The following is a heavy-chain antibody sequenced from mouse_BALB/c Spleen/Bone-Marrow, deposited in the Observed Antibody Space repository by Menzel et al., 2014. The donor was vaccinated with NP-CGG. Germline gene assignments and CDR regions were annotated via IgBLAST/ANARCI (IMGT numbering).Heavy chain of an antibody. CDR2: ISPENGDI. CDR3: KRSAY. CDR1: GYTFTDHA. V-gene: IGHV1S53*03. Sequence: VKLQESDTELVKPGASVKISCKASGYTFTDHAIHWVKQRPEQGLEWIGYISPENGDIKYNEKFKGKATLTADKSSSTAYMQLNSLTSEDSAVYFCKRSAYWGQGTLVTVAA. J-gene: IGHJ3*01.